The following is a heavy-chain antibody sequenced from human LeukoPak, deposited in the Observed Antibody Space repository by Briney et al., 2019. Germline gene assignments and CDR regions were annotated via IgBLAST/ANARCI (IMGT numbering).Heavy chain of an antibody. J-gene: IGHJ1*01. Sequence: GGSLRLSCAASGFTFNNYGMHWVRQAPGKGLEWVAVISYDENNKYYVESVKGRFTISRDSSKNTLYLQMNSLRAEDTAVYYCASHYYDSSGHYGYFQHWGQGTLVTVSS. D-gene: IGHD3-22*01. V-gene: IGHV3-30*03. CDR2: ISYDENNK. CDR3: ASHYYDSSGHYGYFQH. CDR1: GFTFNNYG.